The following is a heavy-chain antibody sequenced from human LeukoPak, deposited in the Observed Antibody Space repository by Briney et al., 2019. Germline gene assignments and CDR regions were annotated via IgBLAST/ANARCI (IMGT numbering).Heavy chain of an antibody. D-gene: IGHD2-2*01. Sequence: GGSLRLSCAASGFTFSSYGMSWVRQAPGKGLEWVSAISGSGGSTYYADSVKGRFTISGDNSRNTLFLQMNSLRAEDTAVYYCAHGAMYQLDYWGQGTLVTVSS. CDR3: AHGAMYQLDY. J-gene: IGHJ4*02. V-gene: IGHV3-23*01. CDR1: GFTFSSYG. CDR2: ISGSGGST.